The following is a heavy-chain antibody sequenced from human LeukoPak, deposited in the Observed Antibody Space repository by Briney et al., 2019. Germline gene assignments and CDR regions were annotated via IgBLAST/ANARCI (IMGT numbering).Heavy chain of an antibody. J-gene: IGHJ4*02. CDR2: IDGDDDK. CDR1: GFSLSTSGMC. Sequence: SGPALVKPTQTLTLTCTFSGFSLSTSGMCLSWIRQPPGKALEWLARIDGDDDKYYSTSLKTRLTISKDTSKNKVVLTMTKMDPVDTATYYGARITGDDSSGYYVDYWGQGTLVTVSS. D-gene: IGHD3-22*01. V-gene: IGHV2-70*11. CDR3: ARITGDDSSGYYVDY.